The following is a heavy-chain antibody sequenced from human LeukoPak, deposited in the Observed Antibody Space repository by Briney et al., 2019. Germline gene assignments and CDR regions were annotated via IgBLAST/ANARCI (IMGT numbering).Heavy chain of an antibody. CDR2: ISYSGST. D-gene: IGHD1-26*01. J-gene: IGHJ4*02. V-gene: IGHV4-59*01. Sequence: SETLSLTCTVSGGSISGYYWSWIRQPPGKGLEWIGYISYSGSTNYNPSLKSRVTISVDTSKNQFSLKLSSVTAADTAVYYCARGEWDLLFDYWGQGTLVTVSS. CDR1: GGSISGYY. CDR3: ARGEWDLLFDY.